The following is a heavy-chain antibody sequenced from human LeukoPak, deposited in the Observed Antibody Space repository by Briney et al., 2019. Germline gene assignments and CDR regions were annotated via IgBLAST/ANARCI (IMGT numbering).Heavy chain of an antibody. CDR1: GGSISSSSYY. Sequence: PSETLSLTCTVSGGSISSSSYYWGWIRQPPGKGLEWIGSIYYSGSTYYNPSLKSRVTISVDTSTNQFSLKLSSVTAADTAVYYCARQNRDYYDSSGYYVWGQGTLVTVSS. J-gene: IGHJ4*02. V-gene: IGHV4-39*01. CDR3: ARQNRDYYDSSGYYV. CDR2: IYYSGST. D-gene: IGHD3-22*01.